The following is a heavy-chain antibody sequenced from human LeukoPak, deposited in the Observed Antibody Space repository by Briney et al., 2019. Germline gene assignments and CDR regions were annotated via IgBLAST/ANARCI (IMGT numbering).Heavy chain of an antibody. D-gene: IGHD2-15*01. Sequence: PGGSLRLSYAASGASGFTLNNYAMHWVRQAPGKGLEWVGFVSNDGNTKYFADSVKGRFTMSRDNSKNTLYLQMSSLGVDDTAVYYCARDVHYTSSKPGWPFDIWGQGTVVSVSS. CDR3: ARDVHYTSSKPGWPFDI. CDR1: GFTLNNYA. CDR2: VSNDGNTK. V-gene: IGHV3-30*15. J-gene: IGHJ3*02.